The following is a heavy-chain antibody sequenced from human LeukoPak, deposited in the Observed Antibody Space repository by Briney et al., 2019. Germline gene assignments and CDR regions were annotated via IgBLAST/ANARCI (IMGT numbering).Heavy chain of an antibody. CDR1: GYSIASGYY. J-gene: IGHJ5*02. D-gene: IGHD6-13*01. Sequence: SETLSLTCSVSGYSIASGYYWGWIRQSPGKGLEWIGSVYHDGSTYYNPSLKSRVTVSADTSKNQISLSLSSVTATDTAVYYCARDFFGRAAGTGNWFDPWGQGTLVTVSS. CDR3: ARDFFGRAAGTGNWFDP. V-gene: IGHV4-38-2*02. CDR2: VYHDGST.